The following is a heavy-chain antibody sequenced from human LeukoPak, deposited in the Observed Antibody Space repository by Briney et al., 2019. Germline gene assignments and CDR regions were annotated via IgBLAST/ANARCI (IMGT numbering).Heavy chain of an antibody. V-gene: IGHV3-30*02. D-gene: IGHD6-13*01. CDR1: GFTFSSYG. CDR2: IRYDGSNK. J-gene: IGHJ4*02. Sequence: PGGSLRLSCAASGFTFSSYGMHWVRQAPGKGLEWVAFIRYDGSNKYYADSVKGRFTISRDNSKNTLYLQMNSLRAEDTAVYYCAKDRSGIAASGFDYWGQGTLVTVSS. CDR3: AKDRSGIAASGFDY.